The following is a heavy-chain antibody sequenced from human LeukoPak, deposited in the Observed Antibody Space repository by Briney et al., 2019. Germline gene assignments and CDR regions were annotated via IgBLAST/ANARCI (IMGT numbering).Heavy chain of an antibody. CDR2: INSSGIT. V-gene: IGHV4-34*01. J-gene: IGHJ6*02. CDR3: ARKLWFGRKYSYYGMDV. CDR1: GGSFSGYS. D-gene: IGHD3-10*01. Sequence: PETLSLSCAAYGGSFSGYSWSWIRQSPGKWLEWIWEINSSGITNYITSVKSRITISVDASTTQYYLKLRSMTAADTAVYSCARKLWFGRKYSYYGMDVWGQGTTVTVSS.